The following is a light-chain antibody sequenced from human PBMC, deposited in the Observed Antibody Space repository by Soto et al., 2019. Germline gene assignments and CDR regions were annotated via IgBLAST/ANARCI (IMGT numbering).Light chain of an antibody. CDR1: QGISSY. CDR3: QQLNSYTCT. Sequence: IHWPQSPSFLSASVGDRLTNTCRASQGISSYLAWYQQKPGKAPKLLIYAASTLQSGVPSRFSGSGSGTEFTLTISSLQPEDFATYYCQQLNSYTCTIGGGTKV. CDR2: AAS. V-gene: IGKV1-9*01. J-gene: IGKJ4*01.